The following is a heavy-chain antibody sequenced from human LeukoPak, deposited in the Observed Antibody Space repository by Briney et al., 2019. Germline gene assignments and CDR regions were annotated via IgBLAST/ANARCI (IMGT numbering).Heavy chain of an antibody. J-gene: IGHJ4*02. V-gene: IGHV3-33*08. CDR1: GFTFSSYW. CDR3: ARDRGTTTYYFDY. Sequence: GGSLRLSCAASGFTFSSYWMSWVRQAPGKGLEWVAVIWYDGIDKYYGDSVKGRFTISRDNSKNTLYLQMNSLRAEDTAVYFCARDRGTTTYYFDYWGQGTLVTVSS. D-gene: IGHD4-17*01. CDR2: IWYDGIDK.